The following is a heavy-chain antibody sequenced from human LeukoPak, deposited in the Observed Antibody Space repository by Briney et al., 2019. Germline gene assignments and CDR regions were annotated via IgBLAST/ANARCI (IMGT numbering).Heavy chain of an antibody. CDR3: ARGRRMIVVVTNQHDAFDI. Sequence: ASVKVSCKASGGTFSSYAISWVRQAPGQGLEWMGGIIPIFGTANYAQKFQGRVTITADESTSTAYMELSSLRSEDTAVYYCARGRRMIVVVTNQHDAFDIWGQGTMVTVSS. D-gene: IGHD3-22*01. CDR1: GGTFSSYA. V-gene: IGHV1-69*13. J-gene: IGHJ3*02. CDR2: IIPIFGTA.